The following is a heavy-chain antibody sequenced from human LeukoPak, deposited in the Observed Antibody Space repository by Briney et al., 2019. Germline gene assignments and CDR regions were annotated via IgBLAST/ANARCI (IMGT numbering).Heavy chain of an antibody. D-gene: IGHD3-10*01. V-gene: IGHV3-21*01. J-gene: IGHJ4*02. CDR2: ISSSSSYI. CDR1: GFTFSSYS. Sequence: PGGSLRLSCAASGFTFSSYSMNWVRQAPGKGLEWVSSISSSSSYIYYADSVKGRFTISRDNAKNSLYLQMNSLRAEDTAVYYCARGSRWFGELLTPDYWGQGTLVTVSS. CDR3: ARGSRWFGELLTPDY.